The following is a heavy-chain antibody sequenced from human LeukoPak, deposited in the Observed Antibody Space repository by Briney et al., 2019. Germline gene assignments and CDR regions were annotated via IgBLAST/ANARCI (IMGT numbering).Heavy chain of an antibody. CDR1: GFNFANHA. J-gene: IGHJ4*02. D-gene: IGHD2-21*02. V-gene: IGHV3-23*01. CDR2: ISGGGDIT. Sequence: GGSLRLSCAASGFNFANHAMSWVRQTPGKGLEWVSAISGGGDITYYADSVKGRFTISRVNSKDTLFLQMHSLRPGDTAVYYCVREDTPATANYWGQGTLVTISS. CDR3: VREDTPATANY.